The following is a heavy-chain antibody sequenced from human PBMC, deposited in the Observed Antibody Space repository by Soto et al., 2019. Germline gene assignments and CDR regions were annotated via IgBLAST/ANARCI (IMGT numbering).Heavy chain of an antibody. CDR2: ISYDGSNK. D-gene: IGHD2-21*02. J-gene: IGHJ4*02. CDR1: GFTFSTYT. Sequence: VGFLRLSCEAFGFTFSTYTMHWVRQAPGKGLEWVAFISYDGSNKYYSDSVKGRFTISRDNSKNTLYLQMNSLRAEDTAMYYCARDVVVTAIPGDYWAQGTLVTVSS. CDR3: ARDVVVTAIPGDY. V-gene: IGHV3-30-3*01.